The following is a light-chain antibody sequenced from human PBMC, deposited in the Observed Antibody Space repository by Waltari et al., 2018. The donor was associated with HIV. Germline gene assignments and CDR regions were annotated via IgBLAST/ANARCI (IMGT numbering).Light chain of an antibody. CDR2: TTS. V-gene: IGLV7-43*01. Sequence: QTVVTQEPSLTVSPGGTVTLTCASNTGAVTSGYYPNWFQQKPGQAPRPLIYTTSNKHSWTPARFSGSLLGDKAALTLSGVQPEDEAEYYCLLYYTNFRVFGGGTKLTVL. CDR3: LLYYTNFRV. J-gene: IGLJ3*02. CDR1: TGAVTSGYY.